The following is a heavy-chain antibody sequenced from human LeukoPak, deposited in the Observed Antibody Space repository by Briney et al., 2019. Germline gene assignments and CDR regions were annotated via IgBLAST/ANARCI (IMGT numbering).Heavy chain of an antibody. D-gene: IGHD2-15*01. CDR2: INHSGST. Sequence: SETLSLTCTVSGYSISSGYYWSWIRQPPGKGLEWIGEINHSGSTNYNPSLKSRVTISVDTSKNQFSLKLSSATAADTAVYHCARVGSGGSSATGAFDIWGQGAMVTVSS. CDR1: GYSISSGYY. V-gene: IGHV4-38-2*02. J-gene: IGHJ3*02. CDR3: ARVGSGGSSATGAFDI.